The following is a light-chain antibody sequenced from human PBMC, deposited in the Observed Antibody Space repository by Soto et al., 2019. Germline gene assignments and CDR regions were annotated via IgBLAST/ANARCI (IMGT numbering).Light chain of an antibody. V-gene: IGKV1-5*01. Sequence: DIQMTQSPSTLSASVGDRVTITCRASQSVSTWLAWYQQKPGRAPKLVIYNASNLESGVPSRFSGSGSGTEFTLTISSLQPDDFATYYCQHYNSYLWTFGQGTKVDIK. J-gene: IGKJ1*01. CDR2: NAS. CDR1: QSVSTW. CDR3: QHYNSYLWT.